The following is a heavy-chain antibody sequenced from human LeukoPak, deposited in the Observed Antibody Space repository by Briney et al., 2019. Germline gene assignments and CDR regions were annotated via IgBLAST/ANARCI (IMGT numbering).Heavy chain of an antibody. CDR3: TRGRCGPCLIDY. J-gene: IGHJ4*02. CDR1: GFNFPDHT. V-gene: IGHV3-49*04. D-gene: IGHD2-21*01. Sequence: GGSLRLSCAASGFNFPDHTINWVRQAPGKGLEWVGYITSEARGGTTQYAASVADRITISRDDSKSIAYLQLNSLKPEDAAAYYCTRGRCGPCLIDYWGQGTLVTVSS. CDR2: ITSEARGGTT.